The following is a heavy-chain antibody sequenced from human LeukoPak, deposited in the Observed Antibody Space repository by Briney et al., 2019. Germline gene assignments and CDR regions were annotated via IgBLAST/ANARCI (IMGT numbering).Heavy chain of an antibody. CDR1: GFTFSSYS. CDR3: TTDKLNGAIDIFSDY. D-gene: IGHD7-27*01. V-gene: IGHV3-48*02. CDR2: ISTSWSTI. J-gene: IGHJ4*02. Sequence: GGSLRLSCSASGFTFSSYSMNWVRQAPGKGLEWVSYISTSWSTIYYADSVKGRFTISRDNAKNSLYLQMNSLRDEDPAVYYCTTDKLNGAIDIFSDYWGRGTLVTV.